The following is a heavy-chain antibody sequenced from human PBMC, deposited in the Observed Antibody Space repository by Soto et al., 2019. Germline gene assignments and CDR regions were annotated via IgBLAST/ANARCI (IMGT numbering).Heavy chain of an antibody. CDR1: GFTLSDAW. J-gene: IGHJ4*01. CDR3: TTASRRFRALVRIDF. D-gene: IGHD2-8*02. Sequence: EVQLVESGGGLVQPGGSLRLSCAASGFTLSDAWLNWVRQAPEKGLEWVGRIKRRADSGTTAFAAPVRGSFAISRDEAQNMVMLDIKIIQVEDTAVYFCTTASRRFRALVRIDFWGHGTLVTVSS. V-gene: IGHV3-15*07. CDR2: IKRRADSGTT.